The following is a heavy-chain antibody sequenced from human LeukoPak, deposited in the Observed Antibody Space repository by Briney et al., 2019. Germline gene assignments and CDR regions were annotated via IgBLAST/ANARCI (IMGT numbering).Heavy chain of an antibody. CDR2: IYHSGST. J-gene: IGHJ4*02. Sequence: SETLSLTCAVSGDSMGSSNWWSWVRQSPGKGLEWIGEIYHSGSTNYNPSLKSRVTISVDTSKNQFSLKLSSVTAADTAVYYCARAEGVTMTPPWFDYWGQGPLVTVPS. CDR1: GDSMGSSNW. CDR3: ARAEGVTMTPPWFDY. D-gene: IGHD3-22*01. V-gene: IGHV4-4*02.